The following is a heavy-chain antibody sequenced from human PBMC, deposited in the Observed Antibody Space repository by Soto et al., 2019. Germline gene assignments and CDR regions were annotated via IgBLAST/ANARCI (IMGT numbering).Heavy chain of an antibody. CDR1: CGSISSGGYS. V-gene: IGHV4-30-2*01. CDR2: MYHSGST. J-gene: IGHJ6*02. CDR3: ASPGSGSYLGGGYGMGV. Sequence: PSGTLSLTCGFSCGSISSGGYSWGWIRQPPGEGLEWIRYMYHSGSTYYNPSLKSRVTISVDKSKNQFSLKLSSVTAADSAVYYCASPGSGSYLGGGYGMGVWGQGTTVTVSS. D-gene: IGHD3-10*01.